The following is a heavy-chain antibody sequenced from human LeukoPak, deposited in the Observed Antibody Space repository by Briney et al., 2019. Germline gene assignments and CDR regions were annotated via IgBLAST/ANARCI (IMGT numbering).Heavy chain of an antibody. CDR2: IYYSGST. J-gene: IGHJ6*03. V-gene: IGHV4-59*01. CDR3: ARDGIGEYDFWSGYYHYYMDV. Sequence: PSETLSLXCTVSGGSISSYYWSWIRRPPGKGLEWIGYIYYSGSTNYNPSLKSRVTISVDTSKNQFSLKLSSVTAADTAVYYCARDGIGEYDFWSGYYHYYMDVWGKGTTVTVSS. CDR1: GGSISSYY. D-gene: IGHD3-3*01.